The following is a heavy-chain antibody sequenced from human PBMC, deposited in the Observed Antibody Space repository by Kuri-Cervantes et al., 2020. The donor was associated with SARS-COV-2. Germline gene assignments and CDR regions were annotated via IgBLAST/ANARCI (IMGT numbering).Heavy chain of an antibody. CDR2: INWSGGST. J-gene: IGHJ6*02. CDR1: GFTFDDNY. D-gene: IGHD6-13*01. Sequence: GESLKISCSASGFTFDDNYMTWVRQPPGKGLEWVSGINWSGGSTHYADSVKGRFTISRDNSKNTLYLQMNSLRAEDTAVYYWAGGIAAAGTNYYYGMDVWGQGTTVTVSS. V-gene: IGHV3-20*04. CDR3: AGGIAAAGTNYYYGMDV.